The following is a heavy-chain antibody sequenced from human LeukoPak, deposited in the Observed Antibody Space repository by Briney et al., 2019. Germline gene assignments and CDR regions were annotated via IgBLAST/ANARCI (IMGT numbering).Heavy chain of an antibody. Sequence: ASVKVSCKASGYTFTNYDINWVRQATGQGLEWLGWMNPNSGNTVHAQNFQGRVTIARNTSISTAYMELSSLRSEDTAVYYCARGKSMELRGQGTLVTVSS. CDR2: MNPNSGNT. J-gene: IGHJ4*02. D-gene: IGHD1-7*01. CDR3: ARGKSMEL. CDR1: GYTFTNYD. V-gene: IGHV1-8*03.